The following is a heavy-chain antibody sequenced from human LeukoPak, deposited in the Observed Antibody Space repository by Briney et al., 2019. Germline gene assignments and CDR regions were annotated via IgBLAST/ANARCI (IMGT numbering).Heavy chain of an antibody. D-gene: IGHD6-13*01. J-gene: IGHJ4*01. Sequence: GGSLRLSCAVSGFAFSSYWMNWVRQAPGKGLEWVASIRQDGGEKSYVDSVKGRFTISRDNTRNSLYLQMSSLRAEDTAVYYCARDGTAPGLYFDLWGQGTLVTVSS. CDR3: ARDGTAPGLYFDL. CDR2: IRQDGGEK. V-gene: IGHV3-7*01. CDR1: GFAFSSYW.